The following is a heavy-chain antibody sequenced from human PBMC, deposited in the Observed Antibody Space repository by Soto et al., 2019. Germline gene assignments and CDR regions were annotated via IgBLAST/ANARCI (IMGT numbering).Heavy chain of an antibody. V-gene: IGHV4-61*08. CDR3: ARGEAAAGNYYYYGMDV. J-gene: IGHJ6*02. CDR2: IYTSGST. Sequence: SETLSLTCTVAGGSVSSGDYYWSWIRQPPGRGLEWIGYIYTSGSTNYNPSLKSRVTMSVDTSKNQFSLKLSSVTAADTAVYYCARGEAAAGNYYYYGMDVWGQGTTVTVSS. CDR1: GGSVSSGDYY. D-gene: IGHD6-13*01.